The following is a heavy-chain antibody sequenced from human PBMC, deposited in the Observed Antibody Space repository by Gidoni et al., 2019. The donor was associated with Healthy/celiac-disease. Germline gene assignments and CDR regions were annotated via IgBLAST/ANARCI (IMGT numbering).Heavy chain of an antibody. CDR3: ARTDGRDGYPRKDNWYFDL. D-gene: IGHD5-12*01. CDR1: GGSISSSSYY. Sequence: QLQLQESGPGLVKPSETLSLTCTVSGGSISSSSYYWGWLRPPPGKGLEWIGSIYYSGSTYYNPSLKSRVTISVDTSKNQFSLKLSSVTAADTAVYYCARTDGRDGYPRKDNWYFDLWGRGTLVTVSS. CDR2: IYYSGST. V-gene: IGHV4-39*01. J-gene: IGHJ2*01.